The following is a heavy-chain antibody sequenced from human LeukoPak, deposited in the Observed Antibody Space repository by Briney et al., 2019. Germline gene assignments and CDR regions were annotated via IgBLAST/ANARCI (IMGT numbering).Heavy chain of an antibody. D-gene: IGHD3-3*01. J-gene: IGHJ3*02. CDR3: ARGYDFWSGYYKGGAFDI. Sequence: SETLSLTCTVSGGSISSYYWSWIRQPAGKGLEWIGRIYTSGSTNYNPSLKSRVTMSVDTSKNQFSLKLSSVTAADTAVYYCARGYDFWSGYYKGGAFDIWGQGTMVTVSS. CDR1: GGSISSYY. V-gene: IGHV4-4*07. CDR2: IYTSGST.